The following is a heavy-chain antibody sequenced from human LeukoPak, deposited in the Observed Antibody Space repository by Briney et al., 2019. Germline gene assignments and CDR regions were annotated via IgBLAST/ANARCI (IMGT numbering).Heavy chain of an antibody. J-gene: IGHJ4*02. V-gene: IGHV4-39*07. CDR3: ARGGYSYGSDY. CDR1: GGSTSSSSYY. D-gene: IGHD5-18*01. Sequence: SETLSLTCTVSGGSTSSSSYYWGWIRQPPGKGLEWIGSIYYSGSTYYNPSLKSRVTISVDTSKNQFSLKLSSVTAADTAVYYCARGGYSYGSDYWGQGTLVTVSS. CDR2: IYYSGST.